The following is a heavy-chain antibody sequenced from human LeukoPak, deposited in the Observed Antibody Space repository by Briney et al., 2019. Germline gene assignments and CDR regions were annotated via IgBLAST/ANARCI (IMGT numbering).Heavy chain of an antibody. D-gene: IGHD4-4*01. J-gene: IGHJ4*02. CDR3: ARALTTSHYFDS. CDR1: GFNFGSFA. CDR2: ISYDASIK. Sequence: GGSLRLSCAVSGFNFGSFAMHWVRQAPGKGLEWVALISYDASIKCYADSVKGRFTISRDNSRNALFLQMSTLSAEDTAIYYCARALTTSHYFDSWGQGTLVTVSS. V-gene: IGHV3-30-3*01.